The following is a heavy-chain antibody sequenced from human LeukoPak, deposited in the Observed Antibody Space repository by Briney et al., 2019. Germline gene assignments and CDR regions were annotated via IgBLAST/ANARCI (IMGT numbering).Heavy chain of an antibody. J-gene: IGHJ6*03. D-gene: IGHD1-14*01. Sequence: GGSLRLSCAASGFSLSNFGMHWVRQAPGKGLEWVAALLYDGNTKHYADSVKGRFTISRDISKNTFYPQMNSLTAEDTAVYYCARDHRPEIQYYYMDVWGKGTTVAVSS. CDR2: LLYDGNTK. CDR3: ARDHRPEIQYYYMDV. V-gene: IGHV3-33*01. CDR1: GFSLSNFG.